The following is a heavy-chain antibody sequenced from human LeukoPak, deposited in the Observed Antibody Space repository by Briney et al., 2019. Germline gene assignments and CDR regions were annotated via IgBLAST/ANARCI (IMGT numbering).Heavy chain of an antibody. J-gene: IGHJ5*02. CDR3: ASSPSIAARKNWFDP. D-gene: IGHD6-6*01. CDR2: IYYSGST. Sequence: SETLSLTCTVSGGFISSHYWSWIRQPPGKGLEWIGYIYYSGSTNYNPSLKSRVTISVDTSKNQFSLKLSSVTAADTAVYYCASSPSIAARKNWFDPWGQGTLVTVSS. CDR1: GGFISSHY. V-gene: IGHV4-59*11.